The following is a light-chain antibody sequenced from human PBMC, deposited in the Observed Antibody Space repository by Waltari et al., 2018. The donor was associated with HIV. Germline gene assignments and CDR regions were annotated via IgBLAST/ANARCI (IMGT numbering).Light chain of an antibody. J-gene: IGLJ2*01. V-gene: IGLV1-44*01. CDR3: ASWDDSLSALL. Sequence: QSVLTQPPSASGPPGQRVTISCSGSSSNIGSNAVNWFQHLSGTAPRLLIHSDNQRPSGVPDRVSGSKSGTSASLAITGLQSEDEAVYYCASWDDSLSALLFGGGTRLTVL. CDR2: SDN. CDR1: SSNIGSNA.